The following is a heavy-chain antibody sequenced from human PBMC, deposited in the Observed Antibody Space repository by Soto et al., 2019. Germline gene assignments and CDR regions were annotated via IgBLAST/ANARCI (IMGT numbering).Heavy chain of an antibody. J-gene: IGHJ6*02. CDR2: FDPEDGET. D-gene: IGHD2-15*01. CDR3: ATEGGVKGDCSGGSCYGMDV. Sequence: ASVKVSCKVSGYTLTELSMHWVRQAPGKGLEWMGGFDPEDGETIYAQKFQGRVTMTEDTSTDTAYMELSSLRSEDTAVYYCATEGGVKGDCSGGSCYGMDVWGQGTTVTVSS. CDR1: GYTLTELS. V-gene: IGHV1-24*01.